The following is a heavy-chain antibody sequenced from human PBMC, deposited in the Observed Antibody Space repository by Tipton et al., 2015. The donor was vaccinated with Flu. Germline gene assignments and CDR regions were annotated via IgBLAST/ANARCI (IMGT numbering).Heavy chain of an antibody. Sequence: LRLSCEGSGVTFSRYEMNWIRQHSVKGLEWIGYIYHNGTTYYKPSLKSRVDITVDTSKNLFSLRLSSVTAADTAVYYCARGLFNGFSFYYFDVWGQGTLVTVSS. CDR2: IYHNGTT. CDR1: GVTFSRYE. J-gene: IGHJ4*02. V-gene: IGHV4-31*02. CDR3: ARGLFNGFSFYYFDV. D-gene: IGHD2-8*01.